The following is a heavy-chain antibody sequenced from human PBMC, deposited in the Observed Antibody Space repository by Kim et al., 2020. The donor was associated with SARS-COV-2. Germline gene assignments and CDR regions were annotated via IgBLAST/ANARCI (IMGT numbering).Heavy chain of an antibody. CDR3: ARDITSAPTAWFDP. V-gene: IGHV1-18*01. D-gene: IGHD3-10*01. Sequence: THKFQGRVTMTTDPSTSTAYMELRSLRSDDTAVYYCARDITSAPTAWFDPWGQGTLVTVSS. J-gene: IGHJ5*02.